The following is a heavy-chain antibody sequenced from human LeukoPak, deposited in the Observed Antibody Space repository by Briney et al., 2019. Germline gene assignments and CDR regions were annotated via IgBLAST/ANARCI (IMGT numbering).Heavy chain of an antibody. Sequence: SETLSLTCTVSGYSISSGYYWGWIRQPPGKGLEWIGSIYHSGSTYYNPSLKSRVTISVDTSKNQFSLKLSSVTAADTAVYYCARSTVVNTLDYWGQGTLVTVSS. V-gene: IGHV4-38-2*02. D-gene: IGHD2-21*01. CDR1: GYSISSGYY. CDR2: IYHSGST. CDR3: ARSTVVNTLDY. J-gene: IGHJ4*02.